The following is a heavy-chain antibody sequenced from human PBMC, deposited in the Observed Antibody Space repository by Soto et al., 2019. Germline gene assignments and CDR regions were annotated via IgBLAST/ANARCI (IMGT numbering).Heavy chain of an antibody. CDR3: ARHSTYSSGWYRSWYFDL. Sequence: QLQLQESGPGLVKPSETLSLTCTVSGGSISSSSYYWGWIRQPPGKGLEWIGSIYYSGSTYYNPSLKRRVTISADTSKNQFSMKLSSVTAADTAVYYCARHSTYSSGWYRSWYFDLWGRGTLDTVSS. CDR1: GGSISSSSYY. CDR2: IYYSGST. D-gene: IGHD6-19*01. V-gene: IGHV4-39*01. J-gene: IGHJ2*01.